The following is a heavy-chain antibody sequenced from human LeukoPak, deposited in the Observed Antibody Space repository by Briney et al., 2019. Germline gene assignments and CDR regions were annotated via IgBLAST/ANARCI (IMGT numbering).Heavy chain of an antibody. D-gene: IGHD2-15*01. CDR3: ARHSTDCSGSTCYDY. V-gene: IGHV4-59*08. CDR1: GGSIRSYY. J-gene: IGHJ4*02. CDR2: IYSSGST. Sequence: KPSETLSLTCTVSGGSIRSYYWSWIRQPPGKGLEWMGYIYSSGSTYYNPSLKSRVTISVDTSKNQFSLRLSSVTAADTAVYYCARHSTDCSGSTCYDYWGQGTLVTVFS.